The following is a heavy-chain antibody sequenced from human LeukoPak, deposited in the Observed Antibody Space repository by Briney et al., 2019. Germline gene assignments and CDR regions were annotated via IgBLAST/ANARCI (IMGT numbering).Heavy chain of an antibody. Sequence: SETLSLTCTVSGGSISSYYWSWIRQPPGKGLEWIGYIYYSGSTNYNPSLKSRVTISVDTSKNQFSLKLSFVTAADTAVYYCAREVVVTAVLYYGMDVWGQGTTVTVSS. CDR2: IYYSGST. CDR1: GGSISSYY. J-gene: IGHJ6*02. CDR3: AREVVVTAVLYYGMDV. V-gene: IGHV4-59*12. D-gene: IGHD2-21*02.